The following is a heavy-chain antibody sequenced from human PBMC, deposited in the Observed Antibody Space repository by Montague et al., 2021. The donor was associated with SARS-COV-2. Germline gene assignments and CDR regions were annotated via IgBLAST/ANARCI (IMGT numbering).Heavy chain of an antibody. Sequence: SETLSLTCTVSGGSISSHNYYWDWIRQPPGKGLEWIGSIYDSGSTYYNPSLKSRVTISVDTSKNHFSLKLNSVTAADTAVYYCASSYDSTGHVGYWGQGTLVTVSS. CDR2: IYDSGST. V-gene: IGHV4-39*02. J-gene: IGHJ4*02. CDR1: GGSISSHNYY. CDR3: ASSYDSTGHVGY. D-gene: IGHD3-22*01.